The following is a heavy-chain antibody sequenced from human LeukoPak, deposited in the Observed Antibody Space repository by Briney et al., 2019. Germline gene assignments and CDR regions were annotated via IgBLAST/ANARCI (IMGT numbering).Heavy chain of an antibody. J-gene: IGHJ5*02. CDR1: GFTFSNYA. D-gene: IGHD6-13*01. V-gene: IGHV3-64*01. CDR3: ARGLQLGYSSSWYRWFDP. Sequence: GGSLRLSCAASGFTFSNYAMHWVRQAPGKVLEYVSAIGTNGGSTYYANSVKGRFTISRDNSKNTLYLQMGSLRAEDMAVYYCARGLQLGYSSSWYRWFDPWGQGTLVTVSS. CDR2: IGTNGGST.